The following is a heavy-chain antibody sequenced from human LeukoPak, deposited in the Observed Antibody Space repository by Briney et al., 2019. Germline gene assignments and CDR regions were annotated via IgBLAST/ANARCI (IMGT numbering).Heavy chain of an antibody. V-gene: IGHV1-2*02. CDR1: GYTFTGYY. CDR3: AREALYCNGGSCYHIDAFDI. Sequence: ASVKVSCKASGYTFTGYYMHWVRQAPGQGLEWMGWINPNSGGTNYAQKFQGRVTMTRDTSISTAYMELSRLRSDDTAVYYRAREALYCNGGSCYHIDAFDIWGQGTMVTVSS. D-gene: IGHD2-15*01. J-gene: IGHJ3*02. CDR2: INPNSGGT.